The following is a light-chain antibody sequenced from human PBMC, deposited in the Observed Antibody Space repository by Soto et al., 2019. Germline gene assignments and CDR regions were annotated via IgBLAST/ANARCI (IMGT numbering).Light chain of an antibody. CDR2: EVS. J-gene: IGLJ3*02. CDR1: SSDIGGYNY. Sequence: QSALTQPASVSGSPGQSITISCTGTSSDIGGYNYVSWYQQHPGKAPKLMIYEVSNRPSGVSNRFSGSKSGNAASLTISGLQAXXXAXYYCSAFTSSTTLAFGGGTKLTVL. CDR3: SAFTSSTTLA. V-gene: IGLV2-14*01.